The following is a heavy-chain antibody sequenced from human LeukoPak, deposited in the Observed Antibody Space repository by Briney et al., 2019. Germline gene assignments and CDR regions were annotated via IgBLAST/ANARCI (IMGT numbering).Heavy chain of an antibody. CDR3: ARGRDDSSGFLNFDY. Sequence: SETLSLTCTVSGGSISGYYWSWIRQPPGKGLEWIGEINHSGSTSYNPSLKSRVTISVDTSKNQFSLKLSSVTAADTAVYYCARGRDDSSGFLNFDYWGQGTLVTVSS. D-gene: IGHD3-22*01. J-gene: IGHJ4*02. CDR1: GGSISGYY. V-gene: IGHV4-34*01. CDR2: INHSGST.